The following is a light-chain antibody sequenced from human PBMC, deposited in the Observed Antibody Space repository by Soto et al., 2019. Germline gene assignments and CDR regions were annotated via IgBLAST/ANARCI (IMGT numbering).Light chain of an antibody. Sequence: DIQITHSPSTLSESVVDRVTITFLASQDISNYLNWYQQKPGKAPKLLIHDASNLEVGVPSRFSGSGSGTDFSLTISSPQPEDVATYYCQKYDKLPLNFGGGTKVAIK. CDR2: DAS. CDR3: QKYDKLPLN. V-gene: IGKV1-33*01. CDR1: QDISNY. J-gene: IGKJ4*01.